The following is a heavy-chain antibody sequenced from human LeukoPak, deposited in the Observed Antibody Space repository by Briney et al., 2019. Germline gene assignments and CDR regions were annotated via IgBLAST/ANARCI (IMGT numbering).Heavy chain of an antibody. CDR2: ISAYNGNT. Sequence: ASVKVSCKASGYTFTSYGISWVRQAPGQGLEWMGWISAYNGNTNYAQKLQGRVTMTTDTSTSTAYMELRSLRSDDTAVYYCARVDVVAGTVSGPYFQHWGQGTLVTVSS. D-gene: IGHD6-19*01. CDR1: GYTFTSYG. CDR3: ARVDVVAGTVSGPYFQH. V-gene: IGHV1-18*01. J-gene: IGHJ1*01.